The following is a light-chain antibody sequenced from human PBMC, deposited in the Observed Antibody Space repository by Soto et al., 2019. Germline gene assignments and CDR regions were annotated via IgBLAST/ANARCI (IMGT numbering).Light chain of an antibody. CDR2: ASS. CDR1: QDLVNW. J-gene: IGKJ4*01. CDR3: QQTSSFPLT. V-gene: IGKV1-12*01. Sequence: DIQVTQSPSSVSASVGDRVTITCRASQDLVNWLAWYQQKPGKAPKLLIYASSSFQSGVPSRFSGSGSGTDFTLTISSLQPEDFATYYCQQTSSFPLTFGGGTKVEIK.